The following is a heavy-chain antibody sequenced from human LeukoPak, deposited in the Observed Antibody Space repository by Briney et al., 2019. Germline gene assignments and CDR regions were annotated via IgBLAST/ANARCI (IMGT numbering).Heavy chain of an antibody. D-gene: IGHD1-1*01. CDR3: ARDKVPGTSWFDP. J-gene: IGHJ5*02. CDR2: IYYSGST. CDR1: GGSISSYY. V-gene: IGHV4-59*01. Sequence: PSETLSLTCTVSGGSISSYYWSWIRQPPGKGLEWIGYIYYSGSTNYNPSLKSRVTISVDTSKNQFSLKLSSVTAADTAVYYCARDKVPGTSWFDPWGQGTLVTVSS.